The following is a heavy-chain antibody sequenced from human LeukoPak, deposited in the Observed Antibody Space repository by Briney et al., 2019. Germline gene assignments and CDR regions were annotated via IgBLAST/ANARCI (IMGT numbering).Heavy chain of an antibody. J-gene: IGHJ5*02. V-gene: IGHV4-38-2*01. CDR2: IYHNGNT. CDR1: GYSISSGYY. CDR3: ARAYHSSWYLNWFDP. Sequence: SETLSLTCAVSGYSISSGYYWGWIRQPPRKGLEWIGTIYHNGNTYYNPSLKSRVTISVDTSKNEFSLKLSSVTAADTAVYYCARAYHSSWYLNWFDPWGQGTLVTVSS. D-gene: IGHD6-13*01.